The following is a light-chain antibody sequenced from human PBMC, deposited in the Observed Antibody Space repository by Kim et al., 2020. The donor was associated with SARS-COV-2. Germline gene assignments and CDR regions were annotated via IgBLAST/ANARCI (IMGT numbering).Light chain of an antibody. J-gene: IGLJ3*02. Sequence: RQRVTISCSGSSSNIGHNAVNWYQQLPGKAPKLLVYYDDLLPSGVSDRFSGSKSGTSASLAISGLQSEDEADYYCAAWDDRLNGPVFGGGTKVTVL. CDR2: YDD. CDR1: SSNIGHNA. V-gene: IGLV1-36*01. CDR3: AAWDDRLNGPV.